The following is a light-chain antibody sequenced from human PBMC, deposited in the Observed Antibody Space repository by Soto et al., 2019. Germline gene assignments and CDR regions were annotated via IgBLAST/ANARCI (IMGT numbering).Light chain of an antibody. CDR1: QAVPNN. V-gene: IGKV1-9*01. CDR3: QQVKTYPRN. Sequence: DIHLTQSPSFLSASVGDRVTITCRPSQAVPNNMAWYQQKPGKPPKLLIYEESTLYSGVPSRFSGRKSGTQFTLTIDSLQPEDFATYYCQQVKTYPRNFGGGTKVVIK. J-gene: IGKJ4*01. CDR2: EES.